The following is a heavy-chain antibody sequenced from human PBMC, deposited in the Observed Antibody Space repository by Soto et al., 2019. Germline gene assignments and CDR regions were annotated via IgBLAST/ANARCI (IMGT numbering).Heavy chain of an antibody. J-gene: IGHJ4*02. CDR1: GGSITSGGYY. CDR2: IYYTGDT. V-gene: IGHV4-31*03. Sequence: SETLSLTCPVSGGSITSGGYYWSWVRHHPGKGLEWVGSIYYTGDTYFNPSLKSRITVSMDTSKNEFSLKLTSVTSADTAFFFCARGAPRPRDVPTYFHFRGQGTLVTVSS. CDR3: ARGAPRPRDVPTYFHF.